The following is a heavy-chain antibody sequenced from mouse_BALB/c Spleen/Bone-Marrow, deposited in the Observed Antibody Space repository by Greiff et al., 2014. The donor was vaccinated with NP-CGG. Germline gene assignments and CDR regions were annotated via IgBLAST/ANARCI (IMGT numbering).Heavy chain of an antibody. CDR3: ARKYGDY. Sequence: VQLQESGAELVRPGSSVKISCKASGYPFSSYWMSWVKQRPGKGLEWVGQICPGDGETNYNGYIKGNATLTANKSSSTVCMQLNSLTSEDCAVYFCARKYGDYWGQGTTLTVSA. V-gene: IGHV1-80*01. CDR2: ICPGDGET. J-gene: IGHJ2*01. D-gene: IGHD2-10*02. CDR1: GYPFSSYW.